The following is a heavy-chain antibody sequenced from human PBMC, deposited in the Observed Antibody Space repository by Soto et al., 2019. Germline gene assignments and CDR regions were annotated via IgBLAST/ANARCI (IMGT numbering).Heavy chain of an antibody. Sequence: VGSLSLSCAASGFTFSSFALSWVRQAPGKGLEWVSAISGSGGSTYYADSVKGRFTISRDNSKNTLYLQMNSLRAEDTAVYYCARSDSSGYYLFDYWGQGTLVTVSS. CDR2: ISGSGGST. J-gene: IGHJ4*02. CDR3: ARSDSSGYYLFDY. V-gene: IGHV3-23*01. CDR1: GFTFSSFA. D-gene: IGHD3-22*01.